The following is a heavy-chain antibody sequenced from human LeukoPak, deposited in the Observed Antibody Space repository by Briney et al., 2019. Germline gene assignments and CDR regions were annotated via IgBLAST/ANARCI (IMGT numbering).Heavy chain of an antibody. Sequence: PGGSLRRSCAASGFTFSDSWMHWVRQAPGKGLVWVSRIDGGGTNTPYADSVKGRFTISRDNARSTLYLQMNSLRAEDTAVYYCARGRISLSYFDYWGQGALVTVAS. CDR3: ARGRISLSYFDY. CDR2: IDGGGTNT. CDR1: GFTFSDSW. V-gene: IGHV3-74*01. D-gene: IGHD2-15*01. J-gene: IGHJ4*02.